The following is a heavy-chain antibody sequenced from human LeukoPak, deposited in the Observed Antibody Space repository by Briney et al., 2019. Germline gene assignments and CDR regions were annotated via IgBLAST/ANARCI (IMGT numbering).Heavy chain of an antibody. D-gene: IGHD1-26*01. CDR1: GFTFSSYA. CDR3: ASWGEGALDN. V-gene: IGHV3-23*01. Sequence: GGSLRLSCAASGFTFSSYAMSWVRQAPGKGLECISGFSGSGGSTYYADSVKGRFTISRGNSKNTLYLQMNNLRVEDTGVYYCASWGEGALDNWGQGTLVTVSS. J-gene: IGHJ4*02. CDR2: FSGSGGST.